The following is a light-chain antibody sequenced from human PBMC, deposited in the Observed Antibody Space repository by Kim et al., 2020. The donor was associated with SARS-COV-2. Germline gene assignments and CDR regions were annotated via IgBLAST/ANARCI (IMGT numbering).Light chain of an antibody. V-gene: IGKV3-20*01. J-gene: IGKJ2*01. CDR3: QQYGSSPPFT. CDR2: GAS. Sequence: EIVLTQSPGTLSLSPGERATLSCRASQSVSRSFLAWYQHKPGQAPRLLIYGASNRPTGIPDRFSGSGSGTDFTLTISRLEPEDFAVYYCQQYGSSPPFTFGQGTKLEI. CDR1: QSVSRSF.